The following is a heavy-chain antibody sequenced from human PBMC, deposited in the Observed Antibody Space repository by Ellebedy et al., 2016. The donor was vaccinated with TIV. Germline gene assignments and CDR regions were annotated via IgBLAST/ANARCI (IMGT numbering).Heavy chain of an antibody. CDR3: ARSAFGLESHFDS. CDR2: MNPNSGRT. V-gene: IGHV1-8*01. CDR1: GYTFTNYD. Sequence: AASVKVSCKASGYTFTNYDINWVRQATGQGPEWMGWMNPNSGRTGYLQRFQGRVTMTRDTSTNTAYMELSTLRSEDTAIYYCARSAFGLESHFDSWGQGTLVTVSS. D-gene: IGHD3-16*01. J-gene: IGHJ4*02.